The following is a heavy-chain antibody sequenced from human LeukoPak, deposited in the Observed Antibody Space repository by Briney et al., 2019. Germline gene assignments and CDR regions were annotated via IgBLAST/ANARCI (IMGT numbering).Heavy chain of an antibody. D-gene: IGHD2-2*01. J-gene: IGHJ6*03. V-gene: IGHV4-34*01. CDR3: ARGRCSSTSCYPGYYYYYYMDV. CDR1: GGSFSGYY. Sequence: SETLSLTCAVYGGSFSGYYWSWIRQPPGKGLEWIGEINHSGSTNYNPSLKSRVTISVDTSKNQFSLRLSSVTAADTAVYYCARGRCSSTSCYPGYYYYYYMDVWGKGTTVTVSS. CDR2: INHSGST.